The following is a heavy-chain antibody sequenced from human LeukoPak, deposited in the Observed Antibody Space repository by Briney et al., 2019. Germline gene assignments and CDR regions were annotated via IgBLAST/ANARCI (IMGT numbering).Heavy chain of an antibody. CDR3: ARGGEQQLVLKPRLGRFDP. D-gene: IGHD6-13*01. CDR1: GGSISSSSYY. CDR2: IYYSGST. V-gene: IGHV4-39*07. Sequence: PSETLSLTCTVSGGSISSSSYYWGWIRQPPGKGLEWIGSIYYSGSTYYNPSLKSRVTISVDTSKNQFSLKLSSVTAADTAVYYCARGGEQQLVLKPRLGRFDPWGPGTLVTVSS. J-gene: IGHJ5*02.